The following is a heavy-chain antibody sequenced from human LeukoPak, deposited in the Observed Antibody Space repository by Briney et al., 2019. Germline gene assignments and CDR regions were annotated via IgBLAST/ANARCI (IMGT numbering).Heavy chain of an antibody. CDR3: ARQRSQWLAGTDFDK. CDR1: GYSFATYW. Sequence: GESLMISCQGSGYSFATYWIGWVRQMPGKGLEWMGIIYPDDSDTRYSPSFQGQVSISADKSISTAYLQWSSLKASDTAMYYCARQRSQWLAGTDFDKWGQGTLVTVSS. D-gene: IGHD6-19*01. V-gene: IGHV5-51*01. CDR2: IYPDDSDT. J-gene: IGHJ4*02.